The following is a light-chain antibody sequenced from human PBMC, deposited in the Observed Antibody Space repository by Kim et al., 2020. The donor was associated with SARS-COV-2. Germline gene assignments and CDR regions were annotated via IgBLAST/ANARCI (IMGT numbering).Light chain of an antibody. Sequence: DIQMTQSPSSLSASVGDRVTITCRTSQSISSHLNWYHQKPGRAPKLLISAASTLQGGVPSRFSGSGSETDFTLTISSLQPEDFATYYCQQSFTTPLLTFGGGTKLEI. CDR2: AAS. CDR1: QSISSH. V-gene: IGKV1-39*01. CDR3: QQSFTTPLLT. J-gene: IGKJ4*01.